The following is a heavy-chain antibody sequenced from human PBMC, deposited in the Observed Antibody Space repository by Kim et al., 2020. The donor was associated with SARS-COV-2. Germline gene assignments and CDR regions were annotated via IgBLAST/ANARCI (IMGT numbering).Heavy chain of an antibody. D-gene: IGHD3-9*01. CDR1: GGSVSSGSYY. CDR2: IYYSGST. Sequence: SETLSLTCTVSGGSVSSGSYYWSWIRQPPGKGLEWIGYIYYSGSTNYNPSLKSRVTISVDTSKNQFSLKLSSVTAADTAVYYCARDRGNYDILSLASTPGNWFDPWGQGTLVTVSS. V-gene: IGHV4-61*01. J-gene: IGHJ5*02. CDR3: ARDRGNYDILSLASTPGNWFDP.